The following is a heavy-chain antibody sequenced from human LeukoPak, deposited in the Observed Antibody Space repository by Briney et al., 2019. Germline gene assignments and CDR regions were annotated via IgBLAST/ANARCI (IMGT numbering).Heavy chain of an antibody. V-gene: IGHV3-9*01. CDR3: ARDSGSYYFDY. Sequence: GGSLRLSCAASGFTFDDYAMHWVRQAPGKGLEWVSGISWNSGSTYYADSVKGRFTISRDNSNNTLYLQMNSLRADDTAVYYCARDSGSYYFDYWGQGTLVTVSS. CDR2: ISWNSGST. J-gene: IGHJ4*02. D-gene: IGHD1-26*01. CDR1: GFTFDDYA.